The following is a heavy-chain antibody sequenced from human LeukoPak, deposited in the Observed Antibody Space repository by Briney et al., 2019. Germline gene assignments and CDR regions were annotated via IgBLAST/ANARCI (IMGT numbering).Heavy chain of an antibody. CDR2: IYYSGST. V-gene: IGHV4-31*03. J-gene: IGHJ6*02. CDR3: ARSKTYYYDSSGFPSYYYGMDV. CDR1: GGSIGSGGYY. Sequence: SQTLSLTCTVSGGSIGSGGYYWSWIRQHPGKGLEWIGYIYYSGSTYYNPSLKSRVTISVDTSKNQFSLKLSSVTAADTAVYYCARSKTYYYDSSGFPSYYYGMDVWGQGTTVTVSS. D-gene: IGHD3-22*01.